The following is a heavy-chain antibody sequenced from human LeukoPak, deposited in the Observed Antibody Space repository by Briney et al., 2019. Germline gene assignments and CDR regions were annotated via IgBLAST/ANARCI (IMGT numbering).Heavy chain of an antibody. CDR3: ARDGYKNYYYYGMDV. CDR2: IYHSGST. V-gene: IGHV4-30-2*01. D-gene: IGHD5-24*01. CDR1: GGSIGSGGYS. J-gene: IGHJ6*02. Sequence: SETLSLTCAVSGGSIGSGGYSWSWIRQPPGKGLEWIGYIYHSGSTYYNPSLKSRVTISVDRSKNQFSLKLSSVTAADTAVYYCARDGYKNYYYYGMDVWGQGTTVTVSS.